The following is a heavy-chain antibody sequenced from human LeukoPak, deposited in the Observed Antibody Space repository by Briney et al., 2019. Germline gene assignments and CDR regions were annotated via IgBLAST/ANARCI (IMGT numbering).Heavy chain of an antibody. J-gene: IGHJ3*02. D-gene: IGHD5-12*01. CDR2: INSDGSST. CDR3: AKDRYSGYDSTFDAFDI. Sequence: GGSLRLSCAASGFTFSSYWMHWVRQAPGKGLVWVSRINSDGSSTSYADSVKGRFTISRDNAKNTLYLQMNSLRAEDMALYYCAKDRYSGYDSTFDAFDIWGQGTMVTVSS. CDR1: GFTFSSYW. V-gene: IGHV3-74*01.